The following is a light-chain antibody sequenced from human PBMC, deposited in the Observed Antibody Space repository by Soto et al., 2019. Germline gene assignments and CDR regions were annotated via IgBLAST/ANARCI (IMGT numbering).Light chain of an antibody. V-gene: IGLV2-11*01. J-gene: IGLJ1*01. CDR1: SSDVGGYNY. CDR3: CSYAGNYYX. CDR2: DVS. Sequence: QSALTQPRSVSGSPGQSVTISCTGTSSDVGGYNYVSWYQQHPGKAPKLMIYDVSKRPSGVPDRFSGSKSGNTASLTISGLQAEDEADYYCCSYAGNYYXXXTXTKVTVL.